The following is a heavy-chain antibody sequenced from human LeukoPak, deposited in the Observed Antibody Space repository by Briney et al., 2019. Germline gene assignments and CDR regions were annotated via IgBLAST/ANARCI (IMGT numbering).Heavy chain of an antibody. J-gene: IGHJ4*02. CDR3: ARLQGVDTAMPHPGY. Sequence: SETLSLTCTVSGGSISSSSYYWGWIRQPPGKGLEWIGSIYYSGSTYYNPSLKSRVTISVDTSKNQFSLKLSSVTAADTAVYYCARLQGVDTAMPHPGYWGQGTLVTVSS. V-gene: IGHV4-39*01. CDR1: GGSISSSSYY. CDR2: IYYSGST. D-gene: IGHD5-18*01.